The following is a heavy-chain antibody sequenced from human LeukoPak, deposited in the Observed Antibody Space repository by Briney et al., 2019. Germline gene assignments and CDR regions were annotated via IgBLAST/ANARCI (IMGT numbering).Heavy chain of an antibody. V-gene: IGHV3-21*01. J-gene: IGHJ6*03. CDR1: GFTFSSYN. CDR2: ITSGSNYI. Sequence: GGSLRLSCAASGFTFSSYNMNWVRQAPGKGLEWVSSITSGSNYIYYADSVKGRFTISRDNAKNSLYLQMNSLRAEDTAVYYCARDPYSGSYGNYYYYFMDVWGKGTTVTISS. D-gene: IGHD1-26*01. CDR3: ARDPYSGSYGNYYYYFMDV.